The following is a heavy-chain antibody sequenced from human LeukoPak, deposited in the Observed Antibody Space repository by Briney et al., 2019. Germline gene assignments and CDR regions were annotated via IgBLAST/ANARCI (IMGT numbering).Heavy chain of an antibody. CDR1: GFTVSSNY. D-gene: IGHD6-19*01. V-gene: IGHV3-74*01. CDR2: IDREGTTT. J-gene: IGHJ4*02. CDR3: ARAPYSSSPDY. Sequence: GGSLRLSCAASGFTVSSNYMSWVRQAPGKGLEWVSHIDREGTTTRYADPVRGRFLMSRDNAKNTVDLQMNSLGAEDTAVYYCARAPYSSSPDYWGQGALVTVSS.